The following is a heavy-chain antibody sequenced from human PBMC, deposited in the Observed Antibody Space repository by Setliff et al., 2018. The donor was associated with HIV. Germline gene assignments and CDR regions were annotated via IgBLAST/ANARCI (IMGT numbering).Heavy chain of an antibody. CDR2: IYISGTP. J-gene: IGHJ4*02. Sequence: SETLSLTCTVSGGSISTSYWNWIRQPPGKGLEWIAYIYISGTPNYNPSLKSRGTISLDTSRNQFSLKLSSVTAADTSVYYCARGPPKYYYDSIWYYFDYWGQGTLVTVSS. CDR3: ARGPPKYYYDSIWYYFDY. D-gene: IGHD3-22*01. V-gene: IGHV4-4*09. CDR1: GGSISTSY.